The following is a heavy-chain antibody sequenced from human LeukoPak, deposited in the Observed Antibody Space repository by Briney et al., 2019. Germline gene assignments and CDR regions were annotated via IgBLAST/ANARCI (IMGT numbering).Heavy chain of an antibody. CDR1: GFTFSSYW. CDR3: ARVFGGAVADY. Sequence: PGGSLRLSCAASGFTFSSYWMHWVRQAPGKGLVWVSRIYSDGNITSYADSVKGRFTISRDNAKNTLDLQMNSLRAEDTAVYYCARVFGGAVADYWGQGTLVTVSS. J-gene: IGHJ4*02. D-gene: IGHD6-19*01. CDR2: IYSDGNIT. V-gene: IGHV3-74*01.